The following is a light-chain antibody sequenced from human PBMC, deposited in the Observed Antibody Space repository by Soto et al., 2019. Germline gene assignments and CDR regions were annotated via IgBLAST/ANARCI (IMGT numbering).Light chain of an antibody. CDR2: EVS. CDR1: SSNVGGYNY. V-gene: IGLV2-14*01. Sequence: QSALTQPASVSGSPGQSITISCTGTSSNVGGYNYVSWYQQHPDKAPKLIIYEVSNRPSGVSDRFSGSKSGNTASLTISGLQAEDEADYYCGSYTTSSTLAVFGTGTKVT. J-gene: IGLJ1*01. CDR3: GSYTTSSTLAV.